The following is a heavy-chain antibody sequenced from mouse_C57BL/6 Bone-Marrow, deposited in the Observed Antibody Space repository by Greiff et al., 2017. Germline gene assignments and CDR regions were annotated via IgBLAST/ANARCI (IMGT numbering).Heavy chain of an antibody. V-gene: IGHV1-81*01. D-gene: IGHD2-3*01. CDR3: ASVYDGYPFDY. Sequence: QVQLQQSGAELARPGASVKLSCKASGYTFTSYGISWVKQRTGQGLEWIGEIYPRSGNTYYNEKFKGKATLTADKSSSTAYMELRSLTSEDSAVYFCASVYDGYPFDYWGQGTTLTVSS. J-gene: IGHJ2*01. CDR1: GYTFTSYG. CDR2: IYPRSGNT.